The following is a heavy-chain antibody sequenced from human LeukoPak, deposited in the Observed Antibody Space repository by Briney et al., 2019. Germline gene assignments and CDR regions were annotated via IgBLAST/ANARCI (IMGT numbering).Heavy chain of an antibody. CDR2: IIPIFGTA. V-gene: IGHV1-69*05. CDR3: ARGDSSGWYPNYYYYYYMDV. Sequence: SVKVSCKASGYTFTSYGISWVRQAPGQGLEWMGRIIPIFGTANYAQKFQGRVTITTDESTSTAYMELSSLRSEDTAVYYCARGDSSGWYPNYYYYYYMDVWGKGTTVTVSS. CDR1: GYTFTSYG. D-gene: IGHD6-19*01. J-gene: IGHJ6*03.